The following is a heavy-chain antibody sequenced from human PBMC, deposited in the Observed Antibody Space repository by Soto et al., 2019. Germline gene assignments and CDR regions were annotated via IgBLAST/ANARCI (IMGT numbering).Heavy chain of an antibody. V-gene: IGHV1-2*02. D-gene: IGHD6-19*01. Sequence: ASVKVSCKASGYTFTGYYMHWVRQAPGQGIEWMGWINPNSGGTNYAQKFQGRVTRTRDTSISTAYMELSRLRSDGTAVYYCARDDGLGYYYYGMDVWGQGTTVTVSS. CDR3: ARDDGLGYYYYGMDV. CDR2: INPNSGGT. CDR1: GYTFTGYY. J-gene: IGHJ6*02.